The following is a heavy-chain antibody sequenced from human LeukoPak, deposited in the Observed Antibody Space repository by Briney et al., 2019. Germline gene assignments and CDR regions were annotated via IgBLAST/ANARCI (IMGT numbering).Heavy chain of an antibody. Sequence: GGSLRLSCAASGFTFSSYAMSWVRGAPARGLEWVSSLRGNGDTFYADSVKGRFTIYRDTSKNTLSLQMNSLRAEDTALYFCARATPAPVGGFDYWGQGTQVTVSS. J-gene: IGHJ4*02. CDR2: LRGNGDT. CDR3: ARATPAPVGGFDY. D-gene: IGHD3-16*01. V-gene: IGHV3-23*01. CDR1: GFTFSSYA.